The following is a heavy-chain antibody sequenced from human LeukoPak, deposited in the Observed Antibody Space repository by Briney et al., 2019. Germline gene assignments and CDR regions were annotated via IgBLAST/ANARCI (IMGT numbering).Heavy chain of an antibody. V-gene: IGHV3-15*01. CDR2: IKSKSDGETI. CDR3: TTDMDR. CDR1: GFTFSNAW. Sequence: GGSPRLSCTASGFTFSNAWMSWVRQAPGKGLEWVGRIKSKSDGETIDYAAPVQGRFSISRDDSKNTLYLQMNSLKTEDTAVYYCTTDMDRWGQGTLVSVSS. J-gene: IGHJ5*02.